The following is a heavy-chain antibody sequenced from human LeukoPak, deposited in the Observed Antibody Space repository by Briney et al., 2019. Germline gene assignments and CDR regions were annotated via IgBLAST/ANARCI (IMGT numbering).Heavy chain of an antibody. V-gene: IGHV5-51*03. CDR2: IYPGDSDT. CDR3: ARSRWDATGYFDY. Sequence: PGESLKISCKGSGYSFTSYWIGWVRQMPGKGLEWMGIIYPGDSDTRYSPSFQGQVTISADKSISTVYLQWSSLKASDTAMYYCARSRWDATGYFDYWGQGTLVTVSS. CDR1: GYSFTSYW. D-gene: IGHD1-1*01. J-gene: IGHJ4*02.